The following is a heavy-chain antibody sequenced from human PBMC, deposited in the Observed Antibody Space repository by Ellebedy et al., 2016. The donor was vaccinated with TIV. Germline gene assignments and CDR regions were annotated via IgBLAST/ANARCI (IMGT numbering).Heavy chain of an antibody. CDR2: ISNRGGTS. V-gene: IGHV3-11*01. CDR1: GFPFSDYY. Sequence: GESLKISCAASGFPFSDYYMSWIRQAPGRGPEWVAYISNRGGTSYYADSAKGRFTISRDNALNTLFLQMNSLRAEDTAIYFCSRTITSAVTFDASVLWGQGTVVTVSS. CDR3: SRTITSAVTFDASVL. D-gene: IGHD6-13*01. J-gene: IGHJ3*01.